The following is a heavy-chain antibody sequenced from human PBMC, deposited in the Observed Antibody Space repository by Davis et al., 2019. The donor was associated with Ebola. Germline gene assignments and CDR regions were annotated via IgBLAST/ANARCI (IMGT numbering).Heavy chain of an antibody. J-gene: IGHJ5*02. V-gene: IGHV4-59*08. CDR1: GGSISSYY. CDR2: IYYRGGT. CDR3: ARGESDQLLYELGGWFDP. Sequence: MPSETLSLTCTVSGGSISSYYWRWIRQPPRTGLEGIGYIYYRGGTNYNPSLKSRVTISVDTSKNQFSLKLSSVTAADTAVYYCARGESDQLLYELGGWFDPWGQGTLVTVSS. D-gene: IGHD2-2*02.